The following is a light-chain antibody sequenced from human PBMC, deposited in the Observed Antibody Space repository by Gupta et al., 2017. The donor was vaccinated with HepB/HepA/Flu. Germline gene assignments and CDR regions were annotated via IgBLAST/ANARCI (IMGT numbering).Light chain of an antibody. CDR1: QSLVHTDGYIY. CDR3: MQGTFWRT. V-gene: IGKV2-30*02. CDR2: KVS. J-gene: IGKJ1*01. Sequence: EVVMTQSPLSLPVTLGQSASISCKSSQSLVHTDGYIYLNWFHQRPGQSPRRLIYKVSNRDFGVTDRFSGSGSGTDFTLKSSRVEDEDVGVYYCMQGTFWRTFGQGTKVEI.